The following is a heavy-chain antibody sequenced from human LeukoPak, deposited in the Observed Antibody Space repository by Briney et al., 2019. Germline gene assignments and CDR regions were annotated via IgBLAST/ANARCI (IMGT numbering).Heavy chain of an antibody. J-gene: IGHJ4*02. CDR3: ARGVANVPQQLVRRYYFDY. Sequence: SETLSLTCTVSGGSISRYYWSWIRQPPGKGPEWIAYIYYSGITNYTPSLKSRVTISVDTSKNQFSLKLNSVTAADTAVYYCARGVANVPQQLVRRYYFDYWGQGTLVTVSS. CDR1: GGSISRYY. CDR2: IYYSGIT. V-gene: IGHV4-59*12. D-gene: IGHD6-13*01.